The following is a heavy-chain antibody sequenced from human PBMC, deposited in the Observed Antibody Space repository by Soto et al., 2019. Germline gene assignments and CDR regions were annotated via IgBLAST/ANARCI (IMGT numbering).Heavy chain of an antibody. CDR2: IIPIFGTA. V-gene: IGHV1-69*06. CDR3: ARGGYSSSWYPALYYGMDV. D-gene: IGHD6-13*01. J-gene: IGHJ6*02. CDR1: GGTFSSYA. Sequence: SVKVSCKASGGTFSSYAISWVRQAPGQGLEWMGGIIPIFGTANYAQKFQGRVTITADKSTSTAYMELSSLRSEDTAVYYCARGGYSSSWYPALYYGMDVWGQGNTVTV.